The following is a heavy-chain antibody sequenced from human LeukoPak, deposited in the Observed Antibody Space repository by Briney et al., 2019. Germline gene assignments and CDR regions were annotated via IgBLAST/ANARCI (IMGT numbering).Heavy chain of an antibody. CDR3: ANSGLGYSDYYYYMDV. CDR2: ISGSGGST. J-gene: IGHJ6*03. CDR1: GFIFSSYG. D-gene: IGHD2-21*01. V-gene: IGHV3-23*01. Sequence: PGGTLRLSCAASGFIFSSYGMSWVRQAPGKGLEWVSAISGSGGSTYYADSVKGRFTISRDNSKNTLYLQMNSLRAEDTAVYYCANSGLGYSDYYYYMDVWGKGTTVTISS.